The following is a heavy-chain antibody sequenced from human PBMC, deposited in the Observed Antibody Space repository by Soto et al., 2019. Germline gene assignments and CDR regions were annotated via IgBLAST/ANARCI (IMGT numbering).Heavy chain of an antibody. D-gene: IGHD6-19*01. CDR3: AKDGVARNGDWDWFDP. CDR1: GFTFRNYA. J-gene: IGHJ5*02. CDR2: IHGEGAGT. Sequence: EAQLLESGGGLVQPGGSLRLSCAASGFTFRNYAMNWVRQAPGKGLEWVSCIHGEGAGTYYADSVKGRFTVSRDDSKETLYLQMRSLRVDDTAVYYCAKDGVARNGDWDWFDPWGQGTLVTVAS. V-gene: IGHV3-23*01.